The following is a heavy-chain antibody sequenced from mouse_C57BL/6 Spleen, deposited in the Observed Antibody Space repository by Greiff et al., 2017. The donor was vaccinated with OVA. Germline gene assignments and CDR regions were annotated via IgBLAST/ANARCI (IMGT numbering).Heavy chain of an antibody. V-gene: IGHV1-18*01. CDR3: ARTHYDGSTWFAY. CDR1: GYTFTDYN. CDR2: INPNNGGT. Sequence: EVQLQQSGPELVKPGASVKIPCKASGYTFTDYNMDWVKQSHGKSLEWIGDINPNNGGTIYNQKVKGKATLTVDKSSSTAYRELRSLTSEDTAADYCARTHYDGSTWFAYWGQGTLVTVSA. D-gene: IGHD1-1*01. J-gene: IGHJ3*01.